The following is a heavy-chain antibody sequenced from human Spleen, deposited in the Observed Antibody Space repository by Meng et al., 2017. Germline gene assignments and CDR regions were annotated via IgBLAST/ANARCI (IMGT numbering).Heavy chain of an antibody. J-gene: IGHJ4*02. V-gene: IGHV4-31*03. CDR3: ARGPTTMAHDFDY. CDR2: IYYSGGT. Sequence: QSHLQGPGPGLVKPDRALSLTCTVFGGSISSGGYYWSWIRQPPGKGLEFIGYIYYSGGTYYNPSLKSRATISVDTSQNNLSLKLSSVTAADSAVYYCARGPTTMAHDFDYWGQGTLVTVSS. D-gene: IGHD4-11*01. CDR1: GGSISSGGYY.